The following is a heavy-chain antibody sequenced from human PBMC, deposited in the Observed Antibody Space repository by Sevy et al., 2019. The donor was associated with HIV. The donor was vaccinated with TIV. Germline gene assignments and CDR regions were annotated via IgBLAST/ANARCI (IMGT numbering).Heavy chain of an antibody. Sequence: SETLSLTCSVSGASVSSGSFFWTWIRQAPGKGLEWIGYIYYSGSTNYNPSLKSRVTFSVDTSKNQFSLKLRSVSAADTAVYYCARDQAESSSTGGLDSWGPGALVTVSS. J-gene: IGHJ4*02. CDR2: IYYSGST. CDR3: ARDQAESSSTGGLDS. CDR1: GASVSSGSFF. D-gene: IGHD6-6*01. V-gene: IGHV4-61*01.